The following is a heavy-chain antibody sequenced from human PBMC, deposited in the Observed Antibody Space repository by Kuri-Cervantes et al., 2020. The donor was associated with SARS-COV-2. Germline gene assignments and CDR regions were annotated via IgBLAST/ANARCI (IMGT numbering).Heavy chain of an antibody. J-gene: IGHJ5*02. CDR2: MYYSGST. D-gene: IGHD3-3*01. CDR1: AGSISSSSYY. Sequence: SETLSLTCTVSAGSISSSSYYWGWIRQPPGKGLEWIGSMYYSGSTFYNPSLKSRVTMSVDTSENQFSLKLSSVTAADTAVYYCARVGSTIFGVVRWFDPWGQGTLVTVSS. V-gene: IGHV4-39*07. CDR3: ARVGSTIFGVVRWFDP.